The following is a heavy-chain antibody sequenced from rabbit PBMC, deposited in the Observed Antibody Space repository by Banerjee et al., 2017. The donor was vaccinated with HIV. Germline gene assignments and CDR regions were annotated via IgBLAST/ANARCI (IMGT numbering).Heavy chain of an antibody. CDR2: IYAGSVGST. CDR1: GLDFSSSYY. J-gene: IGHJ4*01. Sequence: QEQLEESGGDLVKPEGSLTLTCKASGLDFSSSYYMCWVRQAPGKGLEWIACIYAGSVGSTYYASWAKGRFTISKTSSTTVTLQMTSLTAADTATYFCARGADSVDRYFVLWGQGTLVTVS. V-gene: IGHV1S45*01. D-gene: IGHD1-1*01. CDR3: ARGADSVDRYFVL.